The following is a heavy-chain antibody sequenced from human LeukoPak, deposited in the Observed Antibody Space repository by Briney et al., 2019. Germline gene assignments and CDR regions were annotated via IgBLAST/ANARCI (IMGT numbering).Heavy chain of an antibody. CDR3: ARASTGRIYYDSSGYYTN. J-gene: IGHJ4*02. V-gene: IGHV4-30-2*01. CDR1: GGSISSGGYY. CDR2: IYHSGST. D-gene: IGHD3-22*01. Sequence: SETLSLTCTVSGGSISSGGYYWSWIRQPPGKGLEWIGYIYHSGSTYYNPSLKSRVTISVDRSKNQFSLKLSSVTAADTAVYYCARASTGRIYYDSSGYYTNWGQGTLVTVSS.